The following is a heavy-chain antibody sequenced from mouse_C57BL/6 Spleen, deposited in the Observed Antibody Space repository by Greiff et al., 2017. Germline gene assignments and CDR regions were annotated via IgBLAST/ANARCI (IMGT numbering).Heavy chain of an antibody. V-gene: IGHV1-82*01. CDR1: GYAFSSSW. D-gene: IGHD2-2*01. CDR3: AFYGYDEAY. J-gene: IGHJ2*01. CDR2: IYPGDGDT. Sequence: QVQLQQSGPELVKPGASVKISCKASGYAFSSSWMNWVKQRPGKGLEWIGRIYPGDGDTNYNGKFKGKATLTADKASSTAYMQLSSLTSEDSAVYFCAFYGYDEAYWGQGTTLTVSS.